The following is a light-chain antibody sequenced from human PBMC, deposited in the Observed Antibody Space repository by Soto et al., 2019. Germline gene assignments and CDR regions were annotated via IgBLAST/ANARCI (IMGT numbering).Light chain of an antibody. J-gene: IGKJ1*01. CDR2: QTS. V-gene: IGKV3D-15*03. Sequence: IAMKHSPATLSVSKGERATLSCRASQSVSSNLAWYQQKPGQAPRLLIYQTSIRAAGIPARFSASGSGTDFTLTISDVQPEDFALYYCHQRQSWPRTFGQGSIV. CDR3: HQRQSWPRT. CDR1: QSVSSN.